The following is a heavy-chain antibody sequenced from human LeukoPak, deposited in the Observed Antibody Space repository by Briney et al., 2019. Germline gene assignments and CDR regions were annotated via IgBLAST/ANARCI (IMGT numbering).Heavy chain of an antibody. Sequence: ASVKVSCKASGYTFTSYDINWVRQATGQGLEWMGWMNPNSGNTGYAQKFQGRVTMTRNTSISTAYMELSRLRSDDTAVYYCATSGSWGLLHPLDYWGQGTLVTVSS. D-gene: IGHD1-26*01. CDR1: GYTFTSYD. J-gene: IGHJ4*02. CDR3: ATSGSWGLLHPLDY. CDR2: MNPNSGNT. V-gene: IGHV1-8*01.